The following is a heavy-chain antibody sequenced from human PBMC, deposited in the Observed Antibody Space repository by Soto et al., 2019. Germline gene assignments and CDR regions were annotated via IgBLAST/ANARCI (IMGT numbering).Heavy chain of an antibody. Sequence: QVQLVQSGAEVKKPGSSVKVSCKASGGTFSSYAISWVRQAPGQGLEWMGGIIPIFGTANYAQKFQGRVTITADESTSTAYMELSSLRSEDTAVYYCAREEYQLPYANAYYYYGMDVWGQGTTVTVSS. V-gene: IGHV1-69*01. D-gene: IGHD2-2*01. CDR3: AREEYQLPYANAYYYYGMDV. CDR2: IIPIFGTA. CDR1: GGTFSSYA. J-gene: IGHJ6*02.